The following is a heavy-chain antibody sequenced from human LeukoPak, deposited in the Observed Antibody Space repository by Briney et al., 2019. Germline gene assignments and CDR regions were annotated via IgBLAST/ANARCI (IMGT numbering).Heavy chain of an antibody. J-gene: IGHJ6*03. Sequence: PGGSLRLSCAASGFTFSDYYMSWIRQAPGKGLEWVSYISSSGSTIYYADSVKGRFTISRDNAKNSLYLQMNSLRAEDTAVYYRARALRGGSGWSSYYYYMDVWGKGTTVTISS. V-gene: IGHV3-11*01. CDR1: GFTFSDYY. D-gene: IGHD6-19*01. CDR3: ARALRGGSGWSSYYYYMDV. CDR2: ISSSGSTI.